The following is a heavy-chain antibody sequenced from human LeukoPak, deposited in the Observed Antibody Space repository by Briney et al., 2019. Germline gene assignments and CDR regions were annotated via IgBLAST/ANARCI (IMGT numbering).Heavy chain of an antibody. D-gene: IGHD4-17*01. CDR3: ARTYGDHWYFDY. CDR1: GYSISSGYY. Sequence: SETLSLTCTVSGYSISSGYYWGWIRQPPGKGLEWIGSIYHSGSTYYNPSLKSRVTISVDTSKNQFSLKLSSVTAADTAVYYCARTYGDHWYFDYWGQGTLVTVSS. J-gene: IGHJ4*02. CDR2: IYHSGST. V-gene: IGHV4-38-2*02.